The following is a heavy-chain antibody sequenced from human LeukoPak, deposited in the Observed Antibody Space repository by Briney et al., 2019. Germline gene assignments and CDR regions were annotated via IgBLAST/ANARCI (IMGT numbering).Heavy chain of an antibody. V-gene: IGHV1-69*05. CDR3: ARSGDCSSTSCYYDY. CDR2: IIPIFGTA. J-gene: IGHJ4*02. D-gene: IGHD2-2*01. Sequence: GASVKVSCKASGGTSSSYAISWVRQAPGQGLEWMGGIIPIFGTANYAQKFQGRVTITTDESTSTAYMELSSLRSEDTAVYYCARSGDCSSTSCYYDYWGQGTLVTVSS. CDR1: GGTSSSYA.